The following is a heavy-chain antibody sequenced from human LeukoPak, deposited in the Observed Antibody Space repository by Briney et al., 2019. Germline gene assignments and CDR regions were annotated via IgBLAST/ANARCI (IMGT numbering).Heavy chain of an antibody. Sequence: GGSLRLSCAASRFTLYDSAMHWGRQAPGKGLEWVSHISRDGGTTYSTDSVKGRFTISRDNSKHSLYLQMNSLTTEDTAVYFCAKDGPSCECARDCHFDLWGQGTLVTVSS. CDR2: ISRDGGTT. CDR3: AKDGPSCECARDCHFDL. J-gene: IGHJ4*02. D-gene: IGHD2-21*02. V-gene: IGHV3-43*02. CDR1: RFTLYDSA.